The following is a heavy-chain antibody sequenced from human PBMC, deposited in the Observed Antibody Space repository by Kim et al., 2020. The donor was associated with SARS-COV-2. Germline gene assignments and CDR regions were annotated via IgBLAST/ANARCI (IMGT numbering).Heavy chain of an antibody. CDR3: AREGRHCSGTACYVFDY. D-gene: IGHD2-2*01. J-gene: IGHJ4*02. Sequence: GGSLRLSCAASGYIFHTYARHWARQTPGKGLEYFSAISSNGFDTYYAESVRGRFTISRDNSKNTLFLQMGSLRPEDMGVYYCAREGRHCSGTACYVFDYWGQGTLVTVSS. CDR2: ISSNGFDT. V-gene: IGHV3-64*02. CDR1: GYIFHTYA.